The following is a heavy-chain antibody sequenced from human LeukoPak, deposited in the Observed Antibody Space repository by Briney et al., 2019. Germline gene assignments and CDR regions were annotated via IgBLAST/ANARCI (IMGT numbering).Heavy chain of an antibody. CDR3: ARDRGYSSFDY. D-gene: IGHD6-19*01. CDR2: ISTGSSYI. V-gene: IGHV3-21*01. J-gene: IGHJ4*02. Sequence: GGSLRLSCAASGFTFSTYSMNWVRQAPGKGLEWVSSISTGSSYIYYADSVKGRFTISRDNAKNSLYLQMNSLRAEDTAVYYCARDRGYSSFDYWGQGTLVTVSS. CDR1: GFTFSTYS.